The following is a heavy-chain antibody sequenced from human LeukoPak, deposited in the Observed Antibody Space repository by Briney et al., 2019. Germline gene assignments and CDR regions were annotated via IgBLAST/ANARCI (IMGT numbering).Heavy chain of an antibody. CDR1: GYSFTSYW. CDR2: IYPGDSDT. V-gene: IGHV5-51*01. Sequence: GEPLKISCKDSGYSFTSYWIGWVRQMPGKGLERMGIIYPGDSDTRYSPSFQGQVTISADKSISTAYLQWSSLKASDTAMYYCARPDYYDSSGYSDYWGQGTLVTVSS. CDR3: ARPDYYDSSGYSDY. D-gene: IGHD3-22*01. J-gene: IGHJ4*02.